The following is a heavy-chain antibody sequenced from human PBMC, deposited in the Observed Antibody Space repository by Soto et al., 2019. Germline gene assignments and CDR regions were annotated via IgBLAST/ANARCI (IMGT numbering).Heavy chain of an antibody. Sequence: ASVKVSCKVSGYTLTELSMHWVRQAPGKGLEWMGGFDPEDGETIYAQKFQGRVTMTEDTSTDTAYMELSSLRSEDTAVYYCAVMITFGGVIVTPFDYWGQGTLVTVS. CDR3: AVMITFGGVIVTPFDY. V-gene: IGHV1-24*01. D-gene: IGHD3-16*02. J-gene: IGHJ4*02. CDR2: FDPEDGET. CDR1: GYTLTELS.